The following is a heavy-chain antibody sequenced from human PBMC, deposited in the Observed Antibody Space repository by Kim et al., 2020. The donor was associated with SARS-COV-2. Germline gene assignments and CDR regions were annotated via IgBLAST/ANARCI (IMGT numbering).Heavy chain of an antibody. D-gene: IGHD3-16*01. V-gene: IGHV3-11*06. Sequence: NYADPGKGRFTISRDHAEESLSLQMNSLRPEDTAVYYCARGGMIISVGADYWGQGTLVTVSS. J-gene: IGHJ4*02. CDR3: ARGGMIISVGADY.